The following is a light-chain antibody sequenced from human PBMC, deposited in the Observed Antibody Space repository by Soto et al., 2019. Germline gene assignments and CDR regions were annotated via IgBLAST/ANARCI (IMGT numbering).Light chain of an antibody. CDR3: QQYYGTPYT. Sequence: DIVMTQSPDSLAVSLGERATINCKSSQSVLYSSNNENYLAWYQQKPGHPPKLLIYWASTRESGVPDRFSGSGSGTDFTLTISSLQAEDVAVYYCQQYYGTPYTFGQGXXX. V-gene: IGKV4-1*01. CDR1: QSVLYSSNNENY. CDR2: WAS. J-gene: IGKJ2*01.